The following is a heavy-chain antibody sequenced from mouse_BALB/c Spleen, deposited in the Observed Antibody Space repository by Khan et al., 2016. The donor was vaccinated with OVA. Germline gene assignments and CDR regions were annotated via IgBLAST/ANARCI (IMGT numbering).Heavy chain of an antibody. D-gene: IGHD1-3*01. CDR1: GFSLTSYG. V-gene: IGHV2-9*02. Sequence: VQLQESGPGLVAPSQSLSITCTVSGFSLTSYGVHWVRQPPGKGLEWLGVIWAGGSSNYNSALMSRLSIRKGNSKSQAFLKLISLQANDKAINYCTRLEDIWGQGTTLTVSS. CDR2: IWAGGSS. J-gene: IGHJ2*01. CDR3: TRLEDI.